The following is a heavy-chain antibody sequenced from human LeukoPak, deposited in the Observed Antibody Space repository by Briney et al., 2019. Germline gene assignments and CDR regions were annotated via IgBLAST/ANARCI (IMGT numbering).Heavy chain of an antibody. J-gene: IGHJ4*02. D-gene: IGHD5-18*01. Sequence: GGSLRLSCVVSGFTFRNYAMNWVRQAPGKGLEWVSGISSGDSTFYADSVKGRFTISRDNSKNTLYLQMNSLRAEDTAVYYCARGGDNYGYIFDYWGQGTLVTVSS. CDR1: GFTFRNYA. CDR2: ISSGDST. CDR3: ARGGDNYGYIFDY. V-gene: IGHV3-23*01.